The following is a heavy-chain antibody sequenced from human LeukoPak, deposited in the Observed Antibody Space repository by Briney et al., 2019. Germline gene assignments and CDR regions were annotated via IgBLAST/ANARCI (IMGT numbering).Heavy chain of an antibody. J-gene: IGHJ4*02. CDR2: INDNGNT. V-gene: IGHV4-34*01. CDR1: GFTFSSYW. D-gene: IGHD3-9*01. Sequence: PGGSLRLSCAASGFTFSSYWMSWIRQPPGKGLQWIGEINDNGNTNCNPSLKSRVTISVDTSKNQISVKLSFVTAADTAVYYCARRYYDILTNSGSGWIFDYWGQGTLVTVSS. CDR3: ARRYYDILTNSGSGWIFDY.